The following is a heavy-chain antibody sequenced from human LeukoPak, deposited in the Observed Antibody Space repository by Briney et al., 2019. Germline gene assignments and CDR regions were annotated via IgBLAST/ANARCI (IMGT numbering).Heavy chain of an antibody. Sequence: ASVKVSCKASGYTFTSYGISWVRQAPGQGLEWMGWISAYNGNTNYAQKLQGRVTMTTDTSTSTAYMELRSLRSDDTAVYYCARSRLPNYYDSSGYYLIDYWGQGTLVTASS. CDR1: GYTFTSYG. CDR3: ARSRLPNYYDSSGYYLIDY. J-gene: IGHJ4*02. D-gene: IGHD3-22*01. CDR2: ISAYNGNT. V-gene: IGHV1-18*01.